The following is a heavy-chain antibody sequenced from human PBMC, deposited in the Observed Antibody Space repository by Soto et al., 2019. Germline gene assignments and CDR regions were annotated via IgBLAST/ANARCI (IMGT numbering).Heavy chain of an antibody. D-gene: IGHD6-13*01. CDR1: GFTFDDYA. CDR3: AKDRAAAAPGTFDI. Sequence: EVQLVESGGGLVQPGRSLRLSCAASGFTFDDYAMHWVRQAPGKGLEWVSGISWSSGSIGYADSVKGRFTISRDNAKNSLYLQMNSLRAEDTALYYCAKDRAAAAPGTFDIWGQGTMVTVSS. J-gene: IGHJ3*02. CDR2: ISWSSGSI. V-gene: IGHV3-9*01.